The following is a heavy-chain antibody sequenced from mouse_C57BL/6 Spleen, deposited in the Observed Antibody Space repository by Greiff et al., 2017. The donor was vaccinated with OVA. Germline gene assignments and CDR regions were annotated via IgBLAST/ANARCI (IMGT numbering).Heavy chain of an antibody. CDR3: ARDYGSSYYAMDY. V-gene: IGHV1-64*01. CDR2: IHPNSGST. D-gene: IGHD1-1*01. CDR1: GYTFTSYW. J-gene: IGHJ4*01. Sequence: QVQLKESGAELVKPGASVKLSCKASGYTFTSYWMHWVKQRPGQGLEWIGMIHPNSGSTNYNEKFKSKATLTVDKSSSTAYMQLSSLTSEDSAVYYCARDYGSSYYAMDYWGQGTSVTVSS.